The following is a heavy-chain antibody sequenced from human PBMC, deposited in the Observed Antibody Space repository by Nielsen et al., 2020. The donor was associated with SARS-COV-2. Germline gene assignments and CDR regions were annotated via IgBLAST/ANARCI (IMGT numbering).Heavy chain of an antibody. CDR1: RFTFSDFA. V-gene: IGHV3-30*18. J-gene: IGHJ4*02. Sequence: GGSLRLSCAASRFTFSDFAMQWFRQAPGNGLECLSLISYDGSNKYYADSVKGRFTISRDNSKNTLYLQMNSLRAEDTAVYYCAKDFRPNTIRATAGFDYWGQGTLVTVSS. CDR2: ISYDGSNK. D-gene: IGHD3-10*01. CDR3: AKDFRPNTIRATAGFDY.